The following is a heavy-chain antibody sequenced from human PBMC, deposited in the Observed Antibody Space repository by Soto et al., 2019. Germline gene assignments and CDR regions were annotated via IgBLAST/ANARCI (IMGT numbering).Heavy chain of an antibody. CDR3: ARDTHSAGGWFDT. V-gene: IGHV1-69*17. CDR1: GGTSRSLS. CDR2: ITPLFGIP. J-gene: IGHJ5*02. Sequence: QVQLVQSGAEVKKPGSSVKVSCKASGGTSRSLSITWVRQAPGQGLEWMGGITPLFGIPNYPQKFQGRLTITADKSTGTAYLELSSLRSEDTAVYYCARDTHSAGGWFDTWGRGTLVTDSS. D-gene: IGHD2-15*01.